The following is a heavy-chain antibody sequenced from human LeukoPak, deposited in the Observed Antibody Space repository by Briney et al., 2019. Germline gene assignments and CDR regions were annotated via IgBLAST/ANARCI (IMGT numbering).Heavy chain of an antibody. CDR3: AKYGDVLSPGSHIPHWFDF. V-gene: IGHV3-23*01. D-gene: IGHD2-2*01. Sequence: GGSLRLSCAASGFTFSFYAMSWVRQAPGKGLEWVSTIVGSDGDTYYTDSVKGRFTISRDISKNTVYLQMSSLRGDDTAVYYCAKYGDVLSPGSHIPHWFDFWGQGSLVTVSS. CDR2: IVGSDGDT. CDR1: GFTFSFYA. J-gene: IGHJ5*01.